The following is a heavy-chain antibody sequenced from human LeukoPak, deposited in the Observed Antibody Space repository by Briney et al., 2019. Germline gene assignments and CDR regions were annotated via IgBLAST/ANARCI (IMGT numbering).Heavy chain of an antibody. CDR1: GFTFSSYA. CDR3: AKGGLMTTVTTDFDY. D-gene: IGHD4-17*01. J-gene: IGHJ4*02. Sequence: GPLRLSCAASGFTFSSYAMSWVRQAPGKGLEWVSAISGSGGSTYYADPVKGRFTISRDNSKNTLYLQMNSLRAEDTAVYYCAKGGLMTTVTTDFDYWGQGTLVTVSS. CDR2: ISGSGGST. V-gene: IGHV3-23*01.